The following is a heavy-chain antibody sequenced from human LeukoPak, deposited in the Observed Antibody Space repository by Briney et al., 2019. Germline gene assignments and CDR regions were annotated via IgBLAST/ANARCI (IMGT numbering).Heavy chain of an antibody. CDR3: AREKSHYFHS. J-gene: IGHJ4*02. CDR2: ISWDGGST. Sequence: GGSLRLSCAASGFTFDDYTMHWVRQAPGKGLEWVSLISWDGGSTYYADSVKGRFTISRDNSKNSLHLQMNSLTTEDTALYYCAREKSHYFHSWGQGTLVTVSS. V-gene: IGHV3-43*01. CDR1: GFTFDDYT.